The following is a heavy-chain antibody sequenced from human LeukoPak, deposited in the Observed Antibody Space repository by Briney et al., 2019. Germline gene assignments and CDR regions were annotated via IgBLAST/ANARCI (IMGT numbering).Heavy chain of an antibody. V-gene: IGHV1-69*13. CDR2: IIPIFGTA. Sequence: SLKVSSKASGGTFSSYAISWVRQAPGQGLEWMGGIIPIFGTANYAQKFQGRVTITADESTSTAYMELSSLRSEDTAVYYCARDGRLQFRGETWFDPWGQGTLATVSS. D-gene: IGHD5-24*01. J-gene: IGHJ5*02. CDR3: ARDGRLQFRGETWFDP. CDR1: GGTFSSYA.